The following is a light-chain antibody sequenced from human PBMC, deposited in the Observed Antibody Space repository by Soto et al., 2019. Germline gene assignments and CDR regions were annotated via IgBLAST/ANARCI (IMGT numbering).Light chain of an antibody. Sequence: QSALTQPASVSGSPGQSITISCTGTSSDVGGQKLVSWYQQHPGKAPKVLLYEGSERPSGVSDRFSGSKSGNTASLTISGVQADDEADYSRCSYARSTTWVVGGGTKLTLL. V-gene: IGLV2-23*01. CDR1: SSDVGGQKL. CDR3: CSYARSTTWV. CDR2: EGS. J-gene: IGLJ3*02.